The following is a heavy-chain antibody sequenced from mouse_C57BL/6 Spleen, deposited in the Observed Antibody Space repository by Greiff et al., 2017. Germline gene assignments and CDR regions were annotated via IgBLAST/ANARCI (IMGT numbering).Heavy chain of an antibody. J-gene: IGHJ1*03. D-gene: IGHD1-1*01. CDR1: GFTFSDYY. Sequence: EVQVVESEGGLVQPGRSMKLSCTASGFTFSDYYMAWVRQVPEKGLEWVANINYDGSSTYYLDSLKSRFIISRDNAKNILYLQMSSLKSEDTATYYCARDSYYYGSSYVWYFDVWGTGTTVTVSS. CDR3: ARDSYYYGSSYVWYFDV. CDR2: INYDGSST. V-gene: IGHV5-16*01.